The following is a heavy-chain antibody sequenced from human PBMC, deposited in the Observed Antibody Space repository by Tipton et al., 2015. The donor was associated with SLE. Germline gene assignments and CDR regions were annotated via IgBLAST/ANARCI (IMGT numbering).Heavy chain of an antibody. J-gene: IGHJ3*02. Sequence: LRLSCTVSGGSISSYYWSWIRQPAGKGLEWIGYIYYSGSTNYNPSLKSRVTISVDTSKNQFSLKLSSVTAADTAVYYCARVPYYDYGDEMYAFDIWGQGTMVTVFS. D-gene: IGHD4-17*01. V-gene: IGHV4-59*01. CDR1: GGSISSYY. CDR3: ARVPYYDYGDEMYAFDI. CDR2: IYYSGST.